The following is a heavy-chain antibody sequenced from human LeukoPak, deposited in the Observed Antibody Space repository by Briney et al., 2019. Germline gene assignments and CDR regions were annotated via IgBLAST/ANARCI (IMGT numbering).Heavy chain of an antibody. J-gene: IGHJ4*02. CDR2: IYYSGST. V-gene: IGHV4-59*01. Sequence: SETLSLTCTASGGSISSYYWSWIRQPPGKGLEWIGYIYYSGSTNYNPSLKSRVTISVDTSKNQFSLKLSSVTAADTAVYYCARMHDILTGFDYWGQGTLVTVSS. CDR3: ARMHDILTGFDY. CDR1: GGSISSYY. D-gene: IGHD3-9*01.